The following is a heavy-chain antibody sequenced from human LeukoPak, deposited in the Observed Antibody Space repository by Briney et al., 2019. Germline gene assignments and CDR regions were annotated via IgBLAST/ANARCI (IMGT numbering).Heavy chain of an antibody. CDR2: ISAYNGNT. CDR3: ARVGIAAAGTGWFDP. J-gene: IGHJ5*02. D-gene: IGHD6-13*01. V-gene: IGHV1-18*04. Sequence: ASVKVSCKASGYTFTGYYMHWVRQAPGQGLEWMGWISAYNGNTNYAQKLQGRVTMTTDTSTSTAYMELRSLRSDDTAVYYCARVGIAAAGTGWFDPWGQGTLVTVSS. CDR1: GYTFTGYY.